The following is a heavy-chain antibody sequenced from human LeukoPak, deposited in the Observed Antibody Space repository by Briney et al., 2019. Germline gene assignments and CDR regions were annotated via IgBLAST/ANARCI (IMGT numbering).Heavy chain of an antibody. Sequence: GGSLRLSCAASGFTFSSYEMNWVRQAPGKGLEWVSYISSSGSTIYYADSAKGRFTISRDNAKNSLYLQMNSLRAEDTAVYYCARGVYDSSGYYFFDYWGQGTLVTVSS. CDR1: GFTFSSYE. J-gene: IGHJ4*02. V-gene: IGHV3-48*03. D-gene: IGHD3-22*01. CDR2: ISSSGSTI. CDR3: ARGVYDSSGYYFFDY.